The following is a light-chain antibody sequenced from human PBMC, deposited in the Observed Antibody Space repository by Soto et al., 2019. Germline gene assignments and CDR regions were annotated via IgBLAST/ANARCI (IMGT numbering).Light chain of an antibody. CDR1: QSVLYNSNNKNY. J-gene: IGKJ3*01. V-gene: IGKV4-1*01. Sequence: DIVMTQSPGSLAVSLGVRATINCKSSQSVLYNSNNKNYLAWYQQKPGQPPNLLIYWASTRESGVPDRFSGSGSGTDFTLTISSLQAEDVAVYYCQQYYSTPFTFGPGTKVDIK. CDR3: QQYYSTPFT. CDR2: WAS.